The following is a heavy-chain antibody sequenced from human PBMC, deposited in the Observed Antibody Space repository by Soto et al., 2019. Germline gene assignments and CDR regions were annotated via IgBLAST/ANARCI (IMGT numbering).Heavy chain of an antibody. J-gene: IGHJ4*02. CDR2: ISSSSSTI. V-gene: IGHV3-48*02. CDR3: ARGCYYYDSSGFGLVWEYFDY. CDR1: GFTFSSYS. Sequence: GESLKISCAASGFTFSSYSMNWVRQAPGKGLEWVSYISSSSSTIYYADSVKGRFTISRDNAKNSLYLQMNSLRDEDTAVYYCARGCYYYDSSGFGLVWEYFDYWGQGTLVTVSS. D-gene: IGHD3-22*01.